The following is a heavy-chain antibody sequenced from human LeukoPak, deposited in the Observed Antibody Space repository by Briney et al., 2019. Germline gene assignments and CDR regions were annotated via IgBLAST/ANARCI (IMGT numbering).Heavy chain of an antibody. CDR3: ARLHLFYDSSGYSFDY. Sequence: GESLKICCKGSGYSFTSYWIGWVRQMPGKGLEWMGIIYPGDSDTRYSPSFQGQVTISADKSISTAYLQWSSLKASDTAMYYCARLHLFYDSSGYSFDYWGQGTLVTVSS. V-gene: IGHV5-51*01. J-gene: IGHJ4*02. CDR2: IYPGDSDT. D-gene: IGHD3-22*01. CDR1: GYSFTSYW.